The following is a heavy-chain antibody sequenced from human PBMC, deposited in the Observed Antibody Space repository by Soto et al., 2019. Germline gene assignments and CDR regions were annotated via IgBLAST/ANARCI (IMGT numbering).Heavy chain of an antibody. D-gene: IGHD5-12*01. CDR2: ISYDGSNK. V-gene: IGHV3-30-3*01. Sequence: QVQLVESGGGVVQPGRSLRLSCAASGFAFSSYAMHWVRQAPGKGLEWVAVISYDGSNKYYADSVKGRFTISRDNSKNTLYLQMNSLRAEDTAVYYCATEPWRRDGYKPLDYWGQGTLVTVSS. CDR1: GFAFSSYA. CDR3: ATEPWRRDGYKPLDY. J-gene: IGHJ4*02.